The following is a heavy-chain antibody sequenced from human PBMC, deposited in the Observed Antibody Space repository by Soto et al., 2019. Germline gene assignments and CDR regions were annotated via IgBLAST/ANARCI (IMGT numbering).Heavy chain of an antibody. V-gene: IGHV1-8*01. D-gene: IGHD3-3*01. CDR2: MNPNSGNT. CDR3: ARGDYDFWSGYSRPYYYYGMDV. Sequence: QVQLVQSGAEVKKPGASVKVSCKASGYTFTSYDINWVRQATGQGLEWMGWMNPNSGNTGYAQKFQGRVTMTRNTSLRTAYMELSSLRSEDTAVYYCARGDYDFWSGYSRPYYYYGMDVWGQGTTVTVSS. CDR1: GYTFTSYD. J-gene: IGHJ6*02.